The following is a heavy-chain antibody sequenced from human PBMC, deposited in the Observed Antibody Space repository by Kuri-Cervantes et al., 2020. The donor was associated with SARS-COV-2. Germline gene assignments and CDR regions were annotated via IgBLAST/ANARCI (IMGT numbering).Heavy chain of an antibody. CDR1: GYTFTSYG. V-gene: IGHV1-18*01. Sequence: ASVKVSCKASGYTFTSYGISWVRQAPGQGLEWMGWISAYNGNTNYAQKFQGRVTMTRDTSISTAYMELSRLRSDDTAVYYCARGLLAAAPIGAFDIWGQGTMVTVSS. D-gene: IGHD6-13*01. CDR3: ARGLLAAAPIGAFDI. J-gene: IGHJ3*02. CDR2: ISAYNGNT.